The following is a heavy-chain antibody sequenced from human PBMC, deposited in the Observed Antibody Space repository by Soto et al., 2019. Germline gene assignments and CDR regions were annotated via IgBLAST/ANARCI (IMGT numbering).Heavy chain of an antibody. CDR1: GFSLITSGMC. J-gene: IGHJ4*02. V-gene: IGHV2-70*01. CDR3: ARTHYRYCSGGSCYFFDY. D-gene: IGHD2-15*01. Sequence: YGRTLVNPTPTLTLTCTFAGFSLITSGMCVSWMSKLTGTPLEWLALIDWDDDKYYSTSLKTRLTISKDTSKNQVVLTMTNVDPVDTATYYCARTHYRYCSGGSCYFFDYWGQGTMVTVSS. CDR2: IDWDDDK.